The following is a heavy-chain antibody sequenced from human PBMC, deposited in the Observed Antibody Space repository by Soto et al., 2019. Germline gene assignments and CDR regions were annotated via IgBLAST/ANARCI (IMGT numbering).Heavy chain of an antibody. CDR1: GFSLTGSGVG. V-gene: IGHV2-5*02. Sequence: QITLKEPGHTLVKPTQTLTLTCTCSGFSLTGSGVGRGWIRQPPGKAPEWLALVFWDDDKRYNASLKSRLTITMHTSKTQVVLTMTNIDPVDTGTYYCPHSTMSARFSGGNRYVIDSWGQGTPVTVSS. CDR2: VFWDDDK. CDR3: PHSTMSARFSGGNRYVIDS. D-gene: IGHD2-15*01. J-gene: IGHJ4*02.